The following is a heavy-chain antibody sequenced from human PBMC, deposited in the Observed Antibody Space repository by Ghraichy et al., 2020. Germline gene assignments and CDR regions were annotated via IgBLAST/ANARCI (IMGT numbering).Heavy chain of an antibody. CDR2: LYSGGNT. J-gene: IGHJ4*02. CDR3: ARGGAGHCSSTTCCFEY. V-gene: IGHV3-53*01. CDR1: GFTVSNNY. D-gene: IGHD2-2*01. Sequence: GGSLRLSCAASGFTVSNNYMSWVRQAPGKGLEWVSGLYSGGNTHYADSVKGRFTITRDNSKNTLYLQMNSLRAEDTAVYYCARGGAGHCSSTTCCFEYWGQGTLVTVPS.